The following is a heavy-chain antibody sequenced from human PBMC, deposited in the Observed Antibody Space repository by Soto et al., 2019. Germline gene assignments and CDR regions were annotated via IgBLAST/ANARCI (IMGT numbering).Heavy chain of an antibody. CDR3: AKGVAVRRYLTAS. J-gene: IGHJ5*02. CDR1: GFSFSSCA. Sequence: EVQLLESGGDLVQPGGSLRLSCAASGFSFSSCAMSWVRQVPGKGLEWVSGISGSGGSTHYADFVKGRFTISRDNLRSTLYLQMSSLGAEDTAVYYCAKGVAVRRYLTASWGQGTLVTVSS. V-gene: IGHV3-23*01. CDR2: ISGSGGST. D-gene: IGHD6-6*01.